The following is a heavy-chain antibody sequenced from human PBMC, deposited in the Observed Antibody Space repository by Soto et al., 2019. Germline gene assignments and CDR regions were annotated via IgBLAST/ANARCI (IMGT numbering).Heavy chain of an antibody. J-gene: IGHJ4*02. D-gene: IGHD3-22*01. CDR2: IYPGDSDT. V-gene: IGHV5-51*03. CDR3: AKRPRNTYDHYFDY. CDR1: GYSFTSYW. Sequence: EVQLVQSGAEMKKPGESLRISCKGSGYSFTSYWIGWGRQMPGKGLEWIGIIYPGDSDTRYSPSLQGQVTISAGKSISTAYLQWSSLKASDTAMYYCAKRPRNTYDHYFDYWGQGTLVTVSS.